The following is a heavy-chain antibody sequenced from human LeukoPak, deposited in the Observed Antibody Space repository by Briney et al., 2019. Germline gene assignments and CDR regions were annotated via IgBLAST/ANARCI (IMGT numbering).Heavy chain of an antibody. J-gene: IGHJ4*02. Sequence: GGSLRLSCAASGLTFSMPAMDWVRQAPGKGLEWVSAISGSGGITYYADSVKGRFTISRDNSKNTLYLQMNSLRAEDTAVYYCARRQQLVLIFYFDYWGQGTLVTVSS. D-gene: IGHD6-13*01. V-gene: IGHV3-23*01. CDR3: ARRQQLVLIFYFDY. CDR2: ISGSGGIT. CDR1: GLTFSMPA.